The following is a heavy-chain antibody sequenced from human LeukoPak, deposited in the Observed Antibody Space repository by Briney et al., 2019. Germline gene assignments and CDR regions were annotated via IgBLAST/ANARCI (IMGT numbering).Heavy chain of an antibody. CDR1: GGSMSFYY. J-gene: IGHJ6*02. D-gene: IGHD4-23*01. Sequence: PSQTLSLTCSVSGGSMSFYYWCWIRQPPGKGLEWIGYVYHSGSTNYNPSLKSRVTISVDTSKSQFSLNLSSVTAADTAVYYCARLSEYGGPQYNYFAIDVWGRRTTVIVSS. CDR2: VYHSGST. V-gene: IGHV4-59*08. CDR3: ARLSEYGGPQYNYFAIDV.